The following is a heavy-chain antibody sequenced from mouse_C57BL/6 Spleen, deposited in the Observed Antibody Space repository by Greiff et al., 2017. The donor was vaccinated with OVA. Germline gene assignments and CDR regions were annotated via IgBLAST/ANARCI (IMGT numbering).Heavy chain of an antibody. V-gene: IGHV1-64*01. CDR3: ASSDSNRSLYYAKAY. J-gene: IGHJ4*01. CDR1: GYTFTSYW. CDR2: FHPNSGSA. Sequence: QVQLKQSGAELVKPGASVKLSCKASGYTFTSYWMHWVKQRPGQGLEWIGIFHPNSGSANYNDKFKSKATLSVDKSSSTAYMQLRSLTSEDSEVYYGASSDSNRSLYYAKAYWGQGASVTVSS. D-gene: IGHD2-5*01.